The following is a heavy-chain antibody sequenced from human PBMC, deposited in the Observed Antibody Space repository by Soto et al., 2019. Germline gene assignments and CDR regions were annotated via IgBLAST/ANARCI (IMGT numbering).Heavy chain of an antibody. CDR1: GYVLTDHW. J-gene: IGHJ4*02. CDR2: INPHVGST. Sequence: QVQLVQSGAEVKKPGATMKASCRASGYVLTDHWMHWVRQAPGQGLEGMGIINPHVGSTSYSQTLQGRVTITSDTSTNTVYMELSSLKSDDSAVYYCAREGSYYFDSRLDSWGQGTLVTVST. V-gene: IGHV1-46*04. D-gene: IGHD3-22*01. CDR3: AREGSYYFDSRLDS.